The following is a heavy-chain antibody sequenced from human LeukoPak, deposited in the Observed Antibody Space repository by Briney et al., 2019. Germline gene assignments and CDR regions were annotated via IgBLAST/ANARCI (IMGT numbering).Heavy chain of an antibody. D-gene: IGHD5/OR15-5a*01. CDR3: GKDVYKNSLTYFDY. J-gene: IGHJ4*02. V-gene: IGHV3-23*01. CDR1: GFTFSDYI. CDR2: ITGSGDNT. Sequence: PGGSLRLSCVASGFTFSDYIMSWVRQAPGKGLEWVSSITGSGDNTYYADSVKGRFTISRDSSKNTLYLQMNSLRAEDTAVYYCGKDVYKNSLTYFDYWGQGTLVTVSS.